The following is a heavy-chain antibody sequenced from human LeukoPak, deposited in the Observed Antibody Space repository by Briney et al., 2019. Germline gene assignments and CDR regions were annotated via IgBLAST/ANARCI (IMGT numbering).Heavy chain of an antibody. J-gene: IGHJ4*02. V-gene: IGHV3-23*01. D-gene: IGHD4/OR15-4a*01. CDR1: GFTFSSYA. CDR3: AKDYGDDHFFGY. CDR2: ITGRGGGT. Sequence: GGSLRLSCVVSGFTFSSYAMSWVGHAPGKGLERVSSITGRGGGTFYADSVKGRFTISRDNSEHTLYLQMNNLRADDTAVYYCAKDYGDDHFFGYWGQGALVTVSS.